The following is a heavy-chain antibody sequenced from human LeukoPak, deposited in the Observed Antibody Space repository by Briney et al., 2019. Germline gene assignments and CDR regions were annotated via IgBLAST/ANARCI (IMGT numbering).Heavy chain of an antibody. Sequence: GGSLRLSCAASGFTVSSNYMSWVRQAPGKGLEWVSVIYSGGSTYYADSVKGRFTISRDNSKNTLYLQMNSLRAEDTAVYYCARWLQFLDAFDIWGQGTMVTVSS. D-gene: IGHD5-24*01. CDR3: ARWLQFLDAFDI. V-gene: IGHV3-53*01. J-gene: IGHJ3*02. CDR2: IYSGGST. CDR1: GFTVSSNY.